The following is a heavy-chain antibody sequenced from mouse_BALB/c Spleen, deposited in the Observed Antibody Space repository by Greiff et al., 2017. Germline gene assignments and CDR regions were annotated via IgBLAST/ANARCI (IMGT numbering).Heavy chain of an antibody. CDR3: AEGTGWYFDV. CDR2: IDPANGNT. D-gene: IGHD3-3*01. J-gene: IGHJ1*01. Sequence: VQLQQSGAELVKPGASVKLSCTASGFNIKDTYMHWVKQRPEQGLEWIGRIDPANGNTKYDPKFQGKATITADTSSNTAYLQLSSLTSEDTAVYYGAEGTGWYFDVWGAGTTVTVAS. V-gene: IGHV14-3*02. CDR1: GFNIKDTY.